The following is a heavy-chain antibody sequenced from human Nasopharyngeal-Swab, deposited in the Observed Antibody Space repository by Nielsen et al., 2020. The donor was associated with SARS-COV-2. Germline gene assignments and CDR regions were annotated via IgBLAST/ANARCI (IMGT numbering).Heavy chain of an antibody. Sequence: GGSLRLSCAASGFSFRSYWMHWVRQAPGKGLVWVSCINSDGTTTRYADSVKGRFTVSRDNAKNTPYLEMNSLRADDTAVYYCARRLVWFGEAHYYYYGMDVWGQGTTVTVSS. D-gene: IGHD3-10*01. CDR1: GFSFRSYW. J-gene: IGHJ6*02. CDR2: INSDGTTT. V-gene: IGHV3-74*01. CDR3: ARRLVWFGEAHYYYYGMDV.